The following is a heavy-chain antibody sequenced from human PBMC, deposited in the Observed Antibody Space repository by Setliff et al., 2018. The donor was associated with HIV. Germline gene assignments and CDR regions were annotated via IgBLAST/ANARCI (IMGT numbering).Heavy chain of an antibody. Sequence: ASVKSCKASGYTFSSYDINWVRQATGQGLEWMGWMNPNSGNTGYAQKFQGRVTMTRDTSISTAYMEPNNLKFEDTAVYYCARARRDSYDRGRRSHYYIDAWGKGTTVTVSS. J-gene: IGHJ6*03. V-gene: IGHV1-8*02. CDR2: MNPNSGNT. CDR3: ARARRDSYDRGRRSHYYIDA. D-gene: IGHD3-22*01. CDR1: GYTFSSYD.